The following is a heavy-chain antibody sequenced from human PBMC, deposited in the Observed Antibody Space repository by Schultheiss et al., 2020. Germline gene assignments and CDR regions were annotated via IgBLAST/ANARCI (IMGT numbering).Heavy chain of an antibody. CDR1: GFTFSSYG. D-gene: IGHD2-15*01. J-gene: IGHJ4*02. CDR2: IRYDGSNK. V-gene: IGHV3-30*02. Sequence: LSLTCAASGFTFSSYGMHWVRQAPGKGLEWVAFIRYDGSNKYYADSVKGRFTISRDNSKNTLYLQMNSLRAEDTAVYYCAFAAPYYFDYWGQGTLVTVSS. CDR3: AFAAPYYFDY.